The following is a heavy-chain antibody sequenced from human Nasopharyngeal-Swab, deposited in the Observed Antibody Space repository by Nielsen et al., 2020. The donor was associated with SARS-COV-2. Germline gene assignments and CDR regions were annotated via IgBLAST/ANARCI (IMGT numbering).Heavy chain of an antibody. CDR1: GFTFDDYA. D-gene: IGHD1-26*01. V-gene: IGHV3-9*01. CDR2: ISWNSGSI. Sequence: GGSLRLSCAASGFTFDDYAMHWVRQAPGKGLEWVSGISWNSGSIGYADSVEGRFTISRDNAKNSLYLQMNSLRAEDTALYYCAGVGGMDVWGQGTTVTVSS. J-gene: IGHJ6*02. CDR3: AGVGGMDV.